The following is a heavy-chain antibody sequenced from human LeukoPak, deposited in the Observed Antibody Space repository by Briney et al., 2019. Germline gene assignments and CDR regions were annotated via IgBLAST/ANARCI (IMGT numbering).Heavy chain of an antibody. D-gene: IGHD3-22*01. CDR1: GGSISGYY. Sequence: PSETLSLSCTVSGGSISGYYWSWIRHPPGKGLEWIGYIYYSGSTNYNPSLKSRVTISVDTSKNQFSLKLSSVTAADTAVYYCARTYYYDSSGYYYDYWGQGTLVTVSS. J-gene: IGHJ4*02. CDR3: ARTYYYDSSGYYYDY. CDR2: IYYSGST. V-gene: IGHV4-59*01.